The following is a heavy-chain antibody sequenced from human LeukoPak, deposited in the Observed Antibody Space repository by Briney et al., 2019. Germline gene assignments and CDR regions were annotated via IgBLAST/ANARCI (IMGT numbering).Heavy chain of an antibody. Sequence: GGSLRLSCAASAFTFSSYEMNWVRQAPGKGLEWVSYIISSGSTIYYADSVKGRFTISRDNAKNSLYLQMNCLRAEDTAVYYCARVFYSGYDLGEFDYWGQGTLVTVSS. CDR3: ARVFYSGYDLGEFDY. J-gene: IGHJ4*02. V-gene: IGHV3-48*03. CDR1: AFTFSSYE. CDR2: IISSGSTI. D-gene: IGHD5-12*01.